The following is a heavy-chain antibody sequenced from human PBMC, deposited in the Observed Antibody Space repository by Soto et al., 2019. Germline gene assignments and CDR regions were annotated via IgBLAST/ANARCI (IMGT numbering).Heavy chain of an antibody. D-gene: IGHD3-10*01. CDR2: INGGSGNT. CDR1: GFSLSLYA. Sequence: SLNLYCKSSGFSLSLYAIHCLSQENGQRPQWMGWINGGSGNTKYSQDFQGRVAFTRDTFATTAYLELSSLRSEDTAVYYCARVPPWGNSAGDYYIQHYDSWGQGTPVTVS. J-gene: IGHJ4*02. CDR3: ARVPPWGNSAGDYYIQHYDS. V-gene: IGHV1-3*01.